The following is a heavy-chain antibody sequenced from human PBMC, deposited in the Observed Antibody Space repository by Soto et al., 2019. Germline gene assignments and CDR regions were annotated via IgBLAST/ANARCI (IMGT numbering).Heavy chain of an antibody. J-gene: IGHJ5*02. CDR1: SGSISSGDYY. CDR3: ARGQQLVNWFDP. CDR2: IYYSGST. V-gene: IGHV4-30-4*01. D-gene: IGHD6-13*01. Sequence: PSETLSLTCTVSSGSISSGDYYWSWIRQPPGKGLEWIGYIYYSGSTYYNPSLKSRVTISVDTSKNQFSLKLSSVTAADTAVYYCARGQQLVNWFDPWGQGTLVTVS.